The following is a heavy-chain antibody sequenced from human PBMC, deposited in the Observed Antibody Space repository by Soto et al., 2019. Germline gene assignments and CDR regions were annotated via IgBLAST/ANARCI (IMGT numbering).Heavy chain of an antibody. CDR3: ARATVTTFVWGAWNYYFDY. CDR1: GFTVSSNY. D-gene: IGHD4-17*01. CDR2: IYSGGST. J-gene: IGHJ4*02. V-gene: IGHV3-66*01. Sequence: EVQLVESGGGLVQPGGSLRLSCAASGFTVSSNYMSWVRQAPGKGLEWVSVIYSGGSTYYADSVKGRFTISRDNSKNTLXPQMNRLRAEDTAVYDCARATVTTFVWGAWNYYFDYWGQGTLVTVSS.